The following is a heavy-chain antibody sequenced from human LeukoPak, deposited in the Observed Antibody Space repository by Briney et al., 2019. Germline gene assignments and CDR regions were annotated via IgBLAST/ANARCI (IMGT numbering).Heavy chain of an antibody. Sequence: QSGGSLRLSCAASGFSFRTYGMSWVRQAPGKRLEWVSGISGSGDNTHNADFVKGRFTISRDNSKNTLYLQMNSLRAEDTAVYYCARASPQVVRGVIITIPHEYFQHWGQGTLVTVSS. CDR3: ARASPQVVRGVIITIPHEYFQH. CDR1: GFSFRTYG. J-gene: IGHJ1*01. CDR2: ISGSGDNT. V-gene: IGHV3-23*01. D-gene: IGHD3-10*01.